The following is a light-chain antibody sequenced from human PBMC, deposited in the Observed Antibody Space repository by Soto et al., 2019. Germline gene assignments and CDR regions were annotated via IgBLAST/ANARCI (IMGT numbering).Light chain of an antibody. Sequence: EIVLTQSPATLSLSPGERATLCFRASQSVKTFLLWYQHRPGQAPRVLIYDASHRATGIPARFRGSGSGTDFTLTISSLEPEDAGIYYCQQRSHWPPITFGQGTRLEIK. CDR3: QQRSHWPPIT. CDR2: DAS. V-gene: IGKV3-11*01. CDR1: QSVKTF. J-gene: IGKJ5*01.